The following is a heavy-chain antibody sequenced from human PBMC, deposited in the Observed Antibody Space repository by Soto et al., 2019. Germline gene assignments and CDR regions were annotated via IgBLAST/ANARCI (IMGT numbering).Heavy chain of an antibody. J-gene: IGHJ6*03. CDR2: INPSGGST. CDR3: ARSVVRGGGYYYYYMDV. D-gene: IGHD3-10*01. V-gene: IGHV1-46*01. CDR1: GYTFTSYY. Sequence: ASVKVSCKASGYTFTSYYRHWVRQAPGQGLEWMGIINPSGGSTSYAQKFQGRVTITGDKSTSTAYMELSSLRSEDTAVYYCARSVVRGGGYYYYYMDVWGKGTTVTVSS.